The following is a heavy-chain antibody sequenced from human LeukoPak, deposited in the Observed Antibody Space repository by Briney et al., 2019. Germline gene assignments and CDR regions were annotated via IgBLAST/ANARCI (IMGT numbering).Heavy chain of an antibody. Sequence: SETLSLTCAVYGGSFSGYYWSWIRQPPGKGLEWIEEINHSGSTNYNPSLKSRVTISVDTSKNQFSLKLSSVTAADTAVYYCARVTTVTTNIGYWGQGTLVTVSS. D-gene: IGHD4-17*01. CDR2: INHSGST. CDR3: ARVTTVTTNIGY. CDR1: GGSFSGYY. V-gene: IGHV4-34*01. J-gene: IGHJ4*02.